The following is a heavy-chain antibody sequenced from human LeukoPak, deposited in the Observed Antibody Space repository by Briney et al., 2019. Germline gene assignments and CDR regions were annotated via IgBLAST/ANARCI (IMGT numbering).Heavy chain of an antibody. V-gene: IGHV4-34*01. J-gene: IGHJ6*02. D-gene: IGHD3-10*01. CDR1: GGSFSGYY. CDR3: ARGANPRYIGYGSGCMDV. Sequence: SETLSLTCAVYGGSFSGYYWSWIRQPPGKGLEWIGEINHSGSTNYNPSLKSRVTISVDTSKNQFSLKMSSVTAADPAVYYCARGANPRYIGYGSGCMDVWVQGTTVTVSS. CDR2: INHSGST.